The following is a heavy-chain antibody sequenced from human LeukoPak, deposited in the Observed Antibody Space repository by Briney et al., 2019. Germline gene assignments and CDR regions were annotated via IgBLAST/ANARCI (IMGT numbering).Heavy chain of an antibody. CDR3: ARVDVTIFGVVIMLPDDY. D-gene: IGHD3-3*01. CDR1: GYSLISYG. Sequence: ASVKVSCKASGYSLISYGISWVRQAPGQGLEWMGWISAYNGNTNYAQKLQGRVTMTTDTSTSTAYMEVRSLRSDDTAVYYCARVDVTIFGVVIMLPDDYWGQGSLVTVSS. CDR2: ISAYNGNT. V-gene: IGHV1-18*01. J-gene: IGHJ4*02.